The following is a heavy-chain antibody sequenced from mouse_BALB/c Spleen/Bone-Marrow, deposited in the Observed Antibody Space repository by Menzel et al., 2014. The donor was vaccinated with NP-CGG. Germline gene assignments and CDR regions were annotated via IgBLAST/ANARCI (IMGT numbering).Heavy chain of an antibody. Sequence: VQLVESGPELVRPGVSVKISCKGSGYTFTDYAMHWVKQSHAKSLEWIGVISTYSGNTNYNQKFKGEATMTVDKSSSTAYMELARLTSEDSAIYYCARSGYGYDWFAYWGQGTLVTVSA. CDR2: ISTYSGNT. CDR3: ARSGYGYDWFAY. CDR1: GYTFTDYA. D-gene: IGHD2-2*01. J-gene: IGHJ3*01. V-gene: IGHV1-67*01.